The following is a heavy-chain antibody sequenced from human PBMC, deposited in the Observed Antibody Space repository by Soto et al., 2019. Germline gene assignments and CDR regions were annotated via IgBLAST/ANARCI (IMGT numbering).Heavy chain of an antibody. CDR2: IVVGSGNT. V-gene: IGHV1-58*01. CDR1: GFTFTSSA. CDR3: TAEVDIVATTFDY. D-gene: IGHD5-12*01. J-gene: IGHJ4*02. Sequence: SVKVSCKASGFTFTSSAVQWVRQARGQRLEWIGWIVVGSGNTNYAQKFQERVTITRDMSTRTAYMELSSLRSEDTAVYYCTAEVDIVATTFDYWGQGTLVTVSS.